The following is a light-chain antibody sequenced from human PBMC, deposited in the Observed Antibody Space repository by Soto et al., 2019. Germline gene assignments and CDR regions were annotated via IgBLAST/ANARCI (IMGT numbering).Light chain of an antibody. J-gene: IGLJ2*01. CDR1: SSDVGAYNY. CDR2: EVS. Sequence: QSALTQPASVSGSPGQSITISCTGTSSDVGAYNYVSWFQQHPGKAPKLIIYEVSNRPSGVSDRFSASKSGNTASLTISGLQAEDEADYYCSSYTTTSTHVVFGGGTQLTVL. V-gene: IGLV2-14*01. CDR3: SSYTTTSTHVV.